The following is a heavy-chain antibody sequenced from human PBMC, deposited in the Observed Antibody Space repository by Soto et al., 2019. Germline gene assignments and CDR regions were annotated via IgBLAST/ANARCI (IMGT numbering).Heavy chain of an antibody. Sequence: PSETLSLTCAVYGGSFSGYYWSWIRQPPGKGLEWIGEINHSGSTNYNPSLKSRVTISVDTSKNQFSLKLSSVTAADTAVYYCARAIAAAGTVSGVFDYWGQGTLVTVSS. CDR1: GGSFSGYY. J-gene: IGHJ4*02. V-gene: IGHV4-34*01. D-gene: IGHD6-13*01. CDR3: ARAIAAAGTVSGVFDY. CDR2: INHSGST.